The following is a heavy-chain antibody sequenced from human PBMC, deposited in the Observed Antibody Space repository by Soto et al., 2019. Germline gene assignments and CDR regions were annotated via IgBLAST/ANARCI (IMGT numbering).Heavy chain of an antibody. CDR1: GFTFSSYA. CDR3: ARDAVAGPFDY. D-gene: IGHD6-19*01. J-gene: IGHJ4*02. Sequence: GGSLRLSCAASGFTFSSYAMHWVRQAPGKGLEGVAVISYDGSNKYYADSVKGRFTISRDNSKNTLYLQMNSLRAEDTAVYYCARDAVAGPFDYWGQGTLVTV. V-gene: IGHV3-30-3*01. CDR2: ISYDGSNK.